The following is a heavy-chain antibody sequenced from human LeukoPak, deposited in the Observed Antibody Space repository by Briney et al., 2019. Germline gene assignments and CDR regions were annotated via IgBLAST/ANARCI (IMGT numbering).Heavy chain of an antibody. J-gene: IGHJ2*01. CDR1: GGSISSGDYY. CDR3: ARDYDSSGYYHRGWYFDL. Sequence: SRTLSLTCTVSGGSISSGDYYWSWIRQPPGKGLEWIGYIYYSGSTYYNPSLKSRVTISVDTSKNHFSLKLSSVTAADTAVYYCARDYDSSGYYHRGWYFDLWGRGTLVTVSS. D-gene: IGHD3-22*01. CDR2: IYYSGST. V-gene: IGHV4-30-4*01.